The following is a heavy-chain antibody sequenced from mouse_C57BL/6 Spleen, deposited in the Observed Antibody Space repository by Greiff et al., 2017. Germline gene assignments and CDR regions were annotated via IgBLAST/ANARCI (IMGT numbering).Heavy chain of an antibody. CDR1: GFTFTDYY. CDR3: ARLYGNYVWYFDV. V-gene: IGHV7-3*01. Sequence: DVMLVESGGGLVQPGGSLSLSCAASGFTFTDYYMSWVRQPPGKALEWLGFIRNKANGYTTEYSASVKGRFTISRDNSKSILYLQMNALRAEDSATYYCARLYGNYVWYFDVWGTGTTVTVSS. J-gene: IGHJ1*03. D-gene: IGHD2-1*01. CDR2: IRNKANGYTT.